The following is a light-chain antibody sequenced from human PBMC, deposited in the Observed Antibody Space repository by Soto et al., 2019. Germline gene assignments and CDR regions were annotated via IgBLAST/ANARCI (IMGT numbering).Light chain of an antibody. V-gene: IGLV1-40*01. CDR1: SSNIGAGYE. CDR3: QSYDSSLSGYV. CDR2: ENN. Sequence: QSVLTQPPSVSEAPGQRVTITCTGSSSNIGAGYEAHWYQQVPGTAPKLLIYENNNRPSGVPDRFSVSKSGTSASLAITGLQAEDEAEYYCQSYDSSLSGYVFGTGTKLTVL. J-gene: IGLJ1*01.